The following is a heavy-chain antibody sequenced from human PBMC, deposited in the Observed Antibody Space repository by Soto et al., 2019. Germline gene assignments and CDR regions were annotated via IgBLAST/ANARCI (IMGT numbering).Heavy chain of an antibody. CDR2: INPSGGST. J-gene: IGHJ6*02. CDR1: GYTFTSYY. D-gene: IGHD2-2*01. CDR3: AREHIAVVPAAIRPYYYYVMDV. V-gene: IGHV1-46*01. Sequence: ASVKVSCKASGYTFTSYYMHWVRQAPGQGLEWMGIINPSGGSTSNAQKFQGRVTMTRDTSTSTVCMELSSLRSEDTAVYYCAREHIAVVPAAIRPYYYYVMDVWGQVTTVTVSS.